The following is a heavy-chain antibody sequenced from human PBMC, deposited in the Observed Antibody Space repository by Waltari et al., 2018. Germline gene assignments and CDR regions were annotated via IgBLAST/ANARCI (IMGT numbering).Heavy chain of an antibody. CDR1: GFTFDDYA. CDR3: AKGAAVALDWFDP. Sequence: EVQLVESGGGLVQPGRSLRLSCAASGFTFDDYAMHWVRQAPGKGLEGVSGISWNSGSIGYADSVKGRFTISRDNAKNSLYLQMNSLRAEDTALYYCAKGAAVALDWFDPWGQGTLVTVSS. J-gene: IGHJ5*02. V-gene: IGHV3-9*01. CDR2: ISWNSGSI. D-gene: IGHD6-19*01.